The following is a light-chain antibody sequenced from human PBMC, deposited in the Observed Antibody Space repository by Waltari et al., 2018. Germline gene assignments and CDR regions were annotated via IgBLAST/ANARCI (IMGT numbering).Light chain of an antibody. CDR1: QSVLYSSNNMNY. CDR2: GAS. Sequence: IVMTQSPDSLAVSLGGSAAINCKSSQSVLYSSNNMNYLAWYQQKPGQPPKLLIYGASTRETGVPDRFSGSGSGTDFTLTISSLQAEDVAVYYCQQYYSTPLTFGGGTKVEIK. J-gene: IGKJ4*01. V-gene: IGKV4-1*01. CDR3: QQYYSTPLT.